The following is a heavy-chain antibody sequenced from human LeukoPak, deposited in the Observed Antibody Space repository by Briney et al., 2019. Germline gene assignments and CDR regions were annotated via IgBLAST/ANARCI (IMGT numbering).Heavy chain of an antibody. CDR3: ARDYSSGYYRTFDY. CDR1: GFTFSSYW. D-gene: IGHD3-22*01. J-gene: IGHJ4*02. CDR2: IKQDGSET. V-gene: IGHV3-7*01. Sequence: GGSLRLSCAASGFTFSSYWMSWVRQAPGKGLEWVANIKQDGSETYYADSVKGRFTISRDTSKNTLYLQVNSLRAEDTAVYYCARDYSSGYYRTFDYWGQGTLVTVSS.